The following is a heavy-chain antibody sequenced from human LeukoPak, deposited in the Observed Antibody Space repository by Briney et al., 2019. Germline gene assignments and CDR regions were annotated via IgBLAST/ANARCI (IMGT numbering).Heavy chain of an antibody. J-gene: IGHJ3*02. D-gene: IGHD3-9*01. V-gene: IGHV1-24*01. Sequence: GASVKVSCKVSGATLTVLSMQWVRQAPGKGLEWMGGLDPEGNETFYAQKFQGRVTMTEDTSTDTAYLELSSLRSEDTAFYYCASPYNYDIMTAYYLGAFDIWGQGTMVTVSS. CDR2: LDPEGNET. CDR3: ASPYNYDIMTAYYLGAFDI. CDR1: GATLTVLS.